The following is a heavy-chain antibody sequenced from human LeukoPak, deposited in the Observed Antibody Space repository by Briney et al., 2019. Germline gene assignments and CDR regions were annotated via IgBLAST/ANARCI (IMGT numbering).Heavy chain of an antibody. J-gene: IGHJ4*02. Sequence: ASVKVSCKTSGYSFTAYYIHWVRQAPGQGLELMGWINPNSGATNYAQKFQGRVTMTRDTSISTVYMDLNRLTSDDTAVYYCARVPGSFDYWGQGTLVTVSS. CDR3: ARVPGSFDY. CDR1: GYSFTAYY. CDR2: INPNSGAT. V-gene: IGHV1-2*02. D-gene: IGHD3-10*01.